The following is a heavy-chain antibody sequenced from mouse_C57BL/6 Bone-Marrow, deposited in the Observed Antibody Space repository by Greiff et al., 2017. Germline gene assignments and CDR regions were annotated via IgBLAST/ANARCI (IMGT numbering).Heavy chain of an antibody. CDR2: IDPENGDT. Sequence: VQLQQSGAELVRPGASVKLSCTASGFNIKDDYMHWVKQRPEQGLEWIGWIDPENGDTEYASKFQGKATITADTSSNTAYLQLSSLTSEDTAVYYCTTYYYGSSYVGYWGQGTTLTVSS. V-gene: IGHV14-4*01. CDR1: GFNIKDDY. CDR3: TTYYYGSSYVGY. D-gene: IGHD1-1*01. J-gene: IGHJ2*01.